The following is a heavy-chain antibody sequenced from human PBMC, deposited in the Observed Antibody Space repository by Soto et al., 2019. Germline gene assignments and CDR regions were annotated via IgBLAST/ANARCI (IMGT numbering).Heavy chain of an antibody. V-gene: IGHV1-2*02. D-gene: IGHD6-13*01. CDR3: ARVGIAAAGQSDYYYGMDV. CDR2: INPNSGGT. Sequence: ASLKVSCKASGYTFTGYYMHWVRQAPGQGLEWMGWINPNSGGTNYAQKFQGRVTMTRDTSISTAYMELSRLRSDDTAVYYCARVGIAAAGQSDYYYGMDVWGQGTTVTVSS. J-gene: IGHJ6*02. CDR1: GYTFTGYY.